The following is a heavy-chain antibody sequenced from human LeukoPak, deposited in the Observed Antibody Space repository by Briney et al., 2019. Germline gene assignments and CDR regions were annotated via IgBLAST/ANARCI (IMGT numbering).Heavy chain of an antibody. J-gene: IGHJ4*02. Sequence: PGGSLRLSCAASGFTFSTYSMNWVRQAPGKGLEWVSSISSSSSYIYYADSVKGRFTISRDNAKNSLYLQMNSLRAEDTAVYYCASRYSSSWYIGYWGQGTLVTVSS. CDR2: ISSSSSYI. D-gene: IGHD6-13*01. CDR1: GFTFSTYS. CDR3: ASRYSSSWYIGY. V-gene: IGHV3-21*01.